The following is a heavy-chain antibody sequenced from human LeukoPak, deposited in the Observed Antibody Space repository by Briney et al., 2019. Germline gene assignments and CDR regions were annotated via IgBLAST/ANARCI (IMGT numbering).Heavy chain of an antibody. D-gene: IGHD5-12*01. CDR3: ARGDDYKSTLFDY. CDR1: GGSLSSYY. V-gene: IGHV4-59*01. CDR2: ISYSGTT. J-gene: IGHJ4*02. Sequence: SETLSLTCTVSGGSLSSYYWNWIRQPPGKGREGIGYISYSGTTNYNPPLKSRVNISVDTSKKQFSLKLTSATAADTAVYYCARGDDYKSTLFDYWGQGTLVTVSS.